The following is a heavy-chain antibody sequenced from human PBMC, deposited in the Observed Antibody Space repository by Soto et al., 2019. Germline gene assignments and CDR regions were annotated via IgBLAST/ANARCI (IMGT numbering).Heavy chain of an antibody. J-gene: IGHJ4*02. Sequence: HVQLVESGGGVVQPGGSLRLSCAASGFTFSSYGMHWARQAPGKGLEWVAVIWYDGSIQYYADSVKGRFTISRDNSDNTLYLQMNSLRVEDTAVYYCARGRDYSADSWGRGTLVTVSS. CDR2: IWYDGSIQ. D-gene: IGHD3-22*01. CDR1: GFTFSSYG. CDR3: ARGRDYSADS. V-gene: IGHV3-33*01.